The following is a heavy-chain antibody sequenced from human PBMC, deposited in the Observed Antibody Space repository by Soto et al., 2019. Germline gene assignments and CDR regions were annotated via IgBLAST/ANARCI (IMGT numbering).Heavy chain of an antibody. CDR2: INPSGGST. V-gene: IGHV1-46*01. J-gene: IGHJ6*02. Sequence: ASVKVSCKASGYTFTSYYMHWVRQAPGQGLEGMGIINPSGGSTSYAQKFQGRVTMTRDTSTSTVYMELSSLRSEDTAVYYCATDSQCGYCSSPDNYYYSYCMDVWGQGTTVTVSS. CDR1: GYTFTSYY. D-gene: IGHD2-2*03. CDR3: ATDSQCGYCSSPDNYYYSYCMDV.